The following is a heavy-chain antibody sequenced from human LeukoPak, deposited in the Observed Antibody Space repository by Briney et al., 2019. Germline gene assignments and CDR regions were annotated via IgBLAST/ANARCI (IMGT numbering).Heavy chain of an antibody. CDR2: VYHSGST. J-gene: IGHJ4*02. CDR1: GASISSDY. V-gene: IGHV4-59*01. Sequence: SETLSLTCTVSGASISSDYWNWIRQPPGKGLEWIGHVYHSGSTNYNPSLKSRVTISVDTSKNQFSLKLSSVTAADTAVYYCARTGNYYYSSGYYSHFDYWGQGTLVTVSS. D-gene: IGHD3-22*01. CDR3: ARTGNYYYSSGYYSHFDY.